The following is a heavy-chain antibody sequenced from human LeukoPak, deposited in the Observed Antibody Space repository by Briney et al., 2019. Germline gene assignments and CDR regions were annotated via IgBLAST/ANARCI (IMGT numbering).Heavy chain of an antibody. Sequence: TGGSLRLSCAASGFTFSTYSMSWVRQAPGKGLERVSYISSSRTTICYADSVKGRFTISRDNAKKSLFLHMDGLRDEDTAVYYCARDLDGNYGGWFDAWGQGTPVTVSS. V-gene: IGHV3-48*02. CDR1: GFTFSTYS. J-gene: IGHJ5*02. CDR2: ISSSRTTI. D-gene: IGHD4-17*01. CDR3: ARDLDGNYGGWFDA.